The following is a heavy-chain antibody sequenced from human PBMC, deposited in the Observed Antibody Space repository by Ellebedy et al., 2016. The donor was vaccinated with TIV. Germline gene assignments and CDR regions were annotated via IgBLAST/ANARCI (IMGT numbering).Heavy chain of an antibody. D-gene: IGHD3-22*01. CDR1: GFTFDKYW. V-gene: IGHV3-74*01. J-gene: IGHJ6*02. CDR3: ARDQTNFSSGWQYHYGLDV. Sequence: GGSLRLXXAASGFTFDKYWMHWVRQAPGEGLVWVSRLYSDGSGASYADSVKGRFTISRDNAKSTLFLQMESLKVEDTAVYFCARDQTNFSSGWQYHYGLDVWGQGTTVTVSS. CDR2: LYSDGSGA.